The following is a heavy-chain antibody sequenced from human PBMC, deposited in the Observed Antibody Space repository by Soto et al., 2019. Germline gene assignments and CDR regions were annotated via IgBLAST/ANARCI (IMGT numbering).Heavy chain of an antibody. CDR1: DDSINSDKYY. D-gene: IGHD3-9*01. J-gene: IGHJ4*02. V-gene: IGHV4-39*01. CDR3: ARLEGLATISYYFDF. Sequence: QLQLQESGPGLVKPSETLSLTCSVSDDSINSDKYYWGWIRQPPGKGLEWIGSIYYRGNAYYNPSLQTRATISLAKSKRQFSLRLNSVTAADSAVYCCARLEGLATISYYFDFWGPGALVTVSS. CDR2: IYYRGNA.